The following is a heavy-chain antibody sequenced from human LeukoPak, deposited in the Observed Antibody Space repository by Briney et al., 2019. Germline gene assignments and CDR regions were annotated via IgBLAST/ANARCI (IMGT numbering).Heavy chain of an antibody. CDR2: IYYSGST. CDR1: GGSISSYY. J-gene: IGHJ4*02. Sequence: TSETLSLTCTVSGGSISSYYWSWIRQPPGKGLEWIGYIYYSGSTNYNPSLKSRVTISVDTSKNQFSLKLSSVTAADTAVYYCAGSSVNFDYWGQGTLVTVSS. V-gene: IGHV4-59*01. CDR3: AGSSVNFDY. D-gene: IGHD4-17*01.